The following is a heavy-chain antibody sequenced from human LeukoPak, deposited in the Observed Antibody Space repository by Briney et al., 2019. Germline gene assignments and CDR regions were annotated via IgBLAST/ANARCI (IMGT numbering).Heavy chain of an antibody. V-gene: IGHV4-59*08. CDR3: ASRFTYGYWYFDL. D-gene: IGHD3-10*01. Sequence: SETLSLTCTVSVGSISSYYWSWIRQPPGKGLEVIGYIYYSGSTNYNPSLKSRVTISVDTSKNQFSLKLSSVTAADTAVYYCASRFTYGYWYFDLWGRGTLVTVSS. CDR2: IYYSGST. CDR1: VGSISSYY. J-gene: IGHJ2*01.